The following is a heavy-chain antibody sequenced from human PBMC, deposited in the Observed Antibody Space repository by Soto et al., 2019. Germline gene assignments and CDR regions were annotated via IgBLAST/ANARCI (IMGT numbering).Heavy chain of an antibody. CDR2: LWHDGSNK. Sequence: QVQLVEAGGGVVQPGRSLRLSCAASGFTFSSYVMHWVRQAPGKGLEWVAVLWHDGSNKNYAGSVKGRFIISRDNSKNTLYLQMNSLRAEDTAVYYCAREGRDYAFDYWGQGTQVTVSS. CDR1: GFTFSSYV. J-gene: IGHJ4*02. D-gene: IGHD4-17*01. V-gene: IGHV3-33*01. CDR3: AREGRDYAFDY.